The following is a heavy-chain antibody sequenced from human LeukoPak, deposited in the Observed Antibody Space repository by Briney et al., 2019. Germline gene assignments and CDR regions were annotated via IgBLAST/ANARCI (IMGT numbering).Heavy chain of an antibody. J-gene: IGHJ3*02. CDR3: ARGTPLLLDAFDI. D-gene: IGHD2-15*01. CDR2: IFHTGST. Sequence: SETLSLTCTVSDGXIXXXXXXXIXXXPXNXXEXIXYIFHTGSTNYNPSLKSRVTKSMDKSKNQFSLKLSSVNAADTAVYYCARGTPLLLDAFDIWGQGTMVTVSS. V-gene: IGHV4-59*01. CDR1: DGXIXXXX.